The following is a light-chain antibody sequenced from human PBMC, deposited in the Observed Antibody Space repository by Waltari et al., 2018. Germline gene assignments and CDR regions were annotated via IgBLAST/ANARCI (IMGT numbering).Light chain of an antibody. J-gene: IGLJ2*01. CDR1: SSDVGGYNY. CDR3: SSYTSSSTPVV. CDR2: DVS. Sequence: QSALPQPASVSGSPGQSITISCTGTSSDVGGYNYVSWYQQHPGKAPKLMIYDVSKRPSGVSNRFSGSKSGNPASLTISGLQAEDEADYYCSSYTSSSTPVVFGGGTKLTVL. V-gene: IGLV2-14*01.